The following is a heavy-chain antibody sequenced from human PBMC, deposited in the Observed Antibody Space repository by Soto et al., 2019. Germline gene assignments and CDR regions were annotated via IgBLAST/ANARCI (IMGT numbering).Heavy chain of an antibody. V-gene: IGHV1-2*04. CDR1: GYRFTDYY. CDR3: ARDPGIPGRYWYFDL. Sequence: QVVLVQSGAEVRKPGASVKVSCKASGYRFTDYYIHWVRQAPGQGPEWMGWVTPKRGDAVYAQKLQGWVTMTRDTATTTAYLEVNSLKSDDTAVYYCARDPGIPGRYWYFDLWGRGTLVTVSS. CDR2: VTPKRGDA. D-gene: IGHD1-20*01. J-gene: IGHJ2*01.